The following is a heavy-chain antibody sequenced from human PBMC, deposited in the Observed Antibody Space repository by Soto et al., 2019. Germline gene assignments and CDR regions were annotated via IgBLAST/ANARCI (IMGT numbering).Heavy chain of an antibody. D-gene: IGHD3-10*01. V-gene: IGHV4-59*08. J-gene: IGHJ6*02. Sequence: QVQLQEPGPGLVTPSETLSLSCTVSGGSISSYYWSWFRQSPGKRMEWIGYVHHSWGSSYNPSLQSRVAISLDTAKSQCSLKVTSVTATDTAVYYCARQGFGPLHGLVDVWGQGTTVTVSS. CDR1: GGSISSYY. CDR2: VHHSWGS. CDR3: ARQGFGPLHGLVDV.